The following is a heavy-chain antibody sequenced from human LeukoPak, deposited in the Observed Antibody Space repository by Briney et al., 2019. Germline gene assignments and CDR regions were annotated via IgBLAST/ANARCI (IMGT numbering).Heavy chain of an antibody. Sequence: GGSLRLSCADSGLTISNNWMSWVRQAPGKGLEWVANIKLDGSEQYYVDSVKGRFTISSDNAKNSLYLQMNSLRAEDTALYYCAKDIRRYFDWLSRWGQGTLVTVSS. CDR3: AKDIRRYFDWLSR. D-gene: IGHD3-9*01. CDR1: GLTISNNW. J-gene: IGHJ4*02. V-gene: IGHV3-7*03. CDR2: IKLDGSEQ.